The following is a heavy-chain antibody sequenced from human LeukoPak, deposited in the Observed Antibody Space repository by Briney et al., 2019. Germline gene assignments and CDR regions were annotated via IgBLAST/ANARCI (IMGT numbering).Heavy chain of an antibody. V-gene: IGHV3-21*04. CDR2: ISSSSSYI. CDR3: ARGRVVVTARPNYFDY. CDR1: GFIFNNYA. Sequence: GGSLRLSCAGSGFIFNNYAMHWVRQPPGKGLEWVSSISSSSSYIYYADSVKGRFTISRDNAKNSLYLQMNSLRAEDTAVYYCARGRVVVTARPNYFDYWGQGTLVTVSS. J-gene: IGHJ4*02. D-gene: IGHD2-21*02.